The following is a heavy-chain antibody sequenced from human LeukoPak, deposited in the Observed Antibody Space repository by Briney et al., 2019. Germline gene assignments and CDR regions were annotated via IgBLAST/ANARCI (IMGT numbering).Heavy chain of an antibody. CDR3: ARVRAGLSAGYYYYMDV. D-gene: IGHD3-10*01. CDR1: GFAFNTYS. V-gene: IGHV3-48*01. CDR2: ITGTSSTI. J-gene: IGHJ6*03. Sequence: GGSLRLSCAASGFAFNTYSMNWVRQAPGKGPEWVSYITGTSSTIHHADSVKGRFTISRDNVKNSLSLQMNSLRAEDTAVYYCARVRAGLSAGYYYYMDVWGKGTTVTVSS.